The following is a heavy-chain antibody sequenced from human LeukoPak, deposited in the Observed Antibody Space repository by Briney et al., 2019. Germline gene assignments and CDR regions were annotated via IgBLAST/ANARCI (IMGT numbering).Heavy chain of an antibody. D-gene: IGHD6-19*01. V-gene: IGHV3-21*01. J-gene: IGHJ4*02. CDR3: ARDHGSGWNEIAKIDY. CDR2: ISSSSYI. CDR1: GLTFSSYS. Sequence: GGSLRLSCAASGLTFSSYSMNWVRQAPGKGLEWVSSISSSSYIYYADSVKGRFTISRDNAKNSLYLQMNSLRAEDTAVYYCARDHGSGWNEIAKIDYWGQGTLVTVSS.